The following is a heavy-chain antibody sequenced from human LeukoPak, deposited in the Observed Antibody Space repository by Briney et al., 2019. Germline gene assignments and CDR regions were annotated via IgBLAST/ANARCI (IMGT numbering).Heavy chain of an antibody. Sequence: ASVKVSCKASGYTFTSYDINWVRQATGQGLEWMGWMNPNSGNTGYAQKFQGRVTMTRNTSISTAYMELSSLRSEDTAVYYCARGVVSGSYYFTLTDFDYWGQGTLVTVSS. CDR1: GYTFTSYD. CDR3: ARGVVSGSYYFTLTDFDY. V-gene: IGHV1-8*01. D-gene: IGHD1-26*01. J-gene: IGHJ4*02. CDR2: MNPNSGNT.